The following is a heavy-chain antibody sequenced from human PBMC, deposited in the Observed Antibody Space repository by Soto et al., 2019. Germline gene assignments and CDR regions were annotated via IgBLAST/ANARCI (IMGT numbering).Heavy chain of an antibody. CDR2: ISYDGSNK. V-gene: IGHV3-30-3*01. J-gene: IGHJ4*02. CDR3: ARNRVSSSWRNFDY. D-gene: IGHD6-13*01. Sequence: QVQLVESGGGVVQPGRSLRLSCAASRFTFSNYAMHWVRQAPGKGLEWVAVISYDGSNKDYADSVKGRFTISRDNSKNTLYLQMNRLRAEDTAVYYCARNRVSSSWRNFDYWGQGALVTVSS. CDR1: RFTFSNYA.